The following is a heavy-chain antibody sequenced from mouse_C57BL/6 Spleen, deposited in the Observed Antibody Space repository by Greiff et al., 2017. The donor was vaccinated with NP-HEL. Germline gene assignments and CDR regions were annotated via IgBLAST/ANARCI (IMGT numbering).Heavy chain of an antibody. Sequence: LVESGASVKISCKASGYAFSSYWMNWVKQRPGKGLEWIGQIYPGDGDTNYNGKFKGKATLTADKSSSTAYMQLSSLTSEDSAVYFCARSDSSYFDYWGQGTTLTVSS. D-gene: IGHD1-1*01. CDR3: ARSDSSYFDY. J-gene: IGHJ2*01. CDR2: IYPGDGDT. CDR1: GYAFSSYW. V-gene: IGHV1-80*01.